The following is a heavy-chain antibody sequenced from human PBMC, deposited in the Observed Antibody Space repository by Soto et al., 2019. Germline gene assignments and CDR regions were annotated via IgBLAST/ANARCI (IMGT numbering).Heavy chain of an antibody. J-gene: IGHJ6*02. Sequence: GGSLRLSCAASGFTFSSYAMHWVRQAPGKGLEWVAVISYDGSNKYYADSVKGRFTISRDNSKNTLYLQMNSLRAEDTAVYYCARDRIVGATKVHYYGMDVWGQGTTVTVSS. D-gene: IGHD1-26*01. CDR3: ARDRIVGATKVHYYGMDV. V-gene: IGHV3-30-3*01. CDR1: GFTFSSYA. CDR2: ISYDGSNK.